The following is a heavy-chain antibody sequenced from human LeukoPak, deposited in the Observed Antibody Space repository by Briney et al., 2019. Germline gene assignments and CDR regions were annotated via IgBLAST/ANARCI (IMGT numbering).Heavy chain of an antibody. D-gene: IGHD3-10*01. Sequence: GESLKISCQGSGYSFTSYWIAWARQMPGKGLEWMGTTYPGDSDTRYSPSFQGQVTISADKSISTAYLQWTSLKASDSAMFYCARTDGSGSYYNDYYFVYWGQGTLVTVSS. CDR2: TYPGDSDT. J-gene: IGHJ4*02. V-gene: IGHV5-51*01. CDR3: ARTDGSGSYYNDYYFVY. CDR1: GYSFTSYW.